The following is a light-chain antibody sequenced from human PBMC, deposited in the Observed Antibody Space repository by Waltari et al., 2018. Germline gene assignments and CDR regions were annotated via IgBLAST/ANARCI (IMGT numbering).Light chain of an antibody. CDR2: AVS. CDR1: RDISSW. CDR3: QQGHGLPLT. V-gene: IGKV1-12*01. J-gene: IGKJ4*01. Sequence: DIQMTQSPSSVSASVGDRVTITCRASRDISSWLAWYQQKPGTAPKRLIYAVSSLHSGVPARSSVSGAGTYFTLTISSLQPEDFDIYYWQQGHGLPLTFGGGTKVEI.